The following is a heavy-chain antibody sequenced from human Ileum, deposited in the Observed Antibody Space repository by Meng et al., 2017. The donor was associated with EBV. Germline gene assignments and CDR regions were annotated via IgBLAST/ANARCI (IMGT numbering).Heavy chain of an antibody. V-gene: IGHV4-39*07. J-gene: IGHJ4*02. Sequence: QLPESGPGLVKPSGTLSLTCTVSGGSISSSSYYWGWIRQPPGKGLEWIGSIYYSGSTYYNPSLKSRVTISVDTSKNQFSLKLSSVTAADTAVYYCARDRSGSYYSPTFDYWGQGTLVTVSS. CDR1: GGSISSSSYY. CDR2: IYYSGST. CDR3: ARDRSGSYYSPTFDY. D-gene: IGHD3-10*01.